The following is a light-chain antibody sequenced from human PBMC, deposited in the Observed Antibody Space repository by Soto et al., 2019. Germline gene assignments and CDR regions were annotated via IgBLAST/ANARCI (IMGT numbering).Light chain of an antibody. V-gene: IGLV2-14*03. CDR2: DVT. J-gene: IGLJ1*01. CDR3: SSYTISRTPYV. CDR1: SSDVGGYDY. Sequence: QSALTQPASVSGSPGQSITISCTGTSSDVGGYDYVSWYQQHPGRPPKLVISDVTNRPSGVSNRFSGSKSGNTASLTISGXXXXDEAVYYCSSYTISRTPYVFGPGTKLTVL.